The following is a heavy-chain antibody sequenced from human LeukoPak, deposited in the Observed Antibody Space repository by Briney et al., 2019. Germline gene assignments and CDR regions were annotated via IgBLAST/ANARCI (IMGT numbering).Heavy chain of an antibody. D-gene: IGHD1-20*01. Sequence: GGSLRLSCAASGFIFSSSSLNWVRQAPGRGLEWVSYITGSGSTISYANSVKGRFTISRNNAKSSVYLQMDSLGAEDTAVYYCVRDYNWAFDYWGQGTLVTVSS. CDR3: VRDYNWAFDY. V-gene: IGHV3-48*01. CDR1: GFIFSSSS. CDR2: ITGSGSTI. J-gene: IGHJ4*02.